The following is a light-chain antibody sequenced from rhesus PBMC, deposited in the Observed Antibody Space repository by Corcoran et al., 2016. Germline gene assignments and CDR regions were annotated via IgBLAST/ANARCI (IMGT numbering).Light chain of an antibody. V-gene: IGKV2-60*01. CDR3: MRALNAPYS. CDR2: YAS. J-gene: IGKJ2*01. CDR1: QSLLNSNGYNY. Sequence: DVVLTQTPLSLPVTLGEPASISCRPSQSLLNSNGYNYLNWYLQKPGQSPQLLIYYASNRASGDPDNFSGRGTGTDFTLKNNRVEAEDVGLYYCMRALNAPYSFGQGTKVEIK.